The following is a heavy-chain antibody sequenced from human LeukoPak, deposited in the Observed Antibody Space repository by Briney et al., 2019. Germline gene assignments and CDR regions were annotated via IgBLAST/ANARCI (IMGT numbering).Heavy chain of an antibody. Sequence: SETLSLTCTVSGGSISSYCWSWIRQPPGKGLEWIGYIYYSGSTNYNPSLKSRVTISVDTSKNQFSLKLSSVTAADTAVYYCARGYSSSWYSFGYFQHWGQGTLVTVSS. CDR1: GGSISSYC. CDR3: ARGYSSSWYSFGYFQH. J-gene: IGHJ1*01. CDR2: IYYSGST. V-gene: IGHV4-59*01. D-gene: IGHD6-13*01.